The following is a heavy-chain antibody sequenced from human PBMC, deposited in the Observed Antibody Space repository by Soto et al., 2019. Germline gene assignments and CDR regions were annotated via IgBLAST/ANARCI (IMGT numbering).Heavy chain of an antibody. J-gene: IGHJ4*02. D-gene: IGHD6-13*01. CDR3: AIENSDFDY. Sequence: QIQLLQSGAEVKKPGASVKVTCKASGYTFRNFGISWVRQAPGQGLEWMGWISAYNANANYAQKFQGRLTMTADTSTSTAYMELRSLRSDDTAVYYCAIENSDFDYWGQGTLVTVSA. CDR2: ISAYNANA. CDR1: GYTFRNFG. V-gene: IGHV1-18*01.